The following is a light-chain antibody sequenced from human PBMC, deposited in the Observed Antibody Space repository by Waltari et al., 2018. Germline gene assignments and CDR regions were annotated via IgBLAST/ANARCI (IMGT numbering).Light chain of an antibody. CDR2: HAS. J-gene: IGKJ1*01. CDR3: QNHEKLPAT. V-gene: IGKV3-20*01. CDR1: QSVSGF. Sequence: EIVLTQSPGTLSLSPGERATLACRASQSVSGFLAWYQQKPGQAPRLLIYHASNRAPGIPDRFSGSGSGTDFSLTISRLEPEDFAVYYCQNHEKLPATFGQGTKVEI.